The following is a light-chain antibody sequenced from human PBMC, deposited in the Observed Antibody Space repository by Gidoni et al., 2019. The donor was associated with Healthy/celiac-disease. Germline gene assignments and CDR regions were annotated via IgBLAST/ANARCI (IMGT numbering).Light chain of an antibody. V-gene: IGLV2-14*01. CDR2: EVS. CDR1: SSDVGGYNY. J-gene: IGLJ3*02. Sequence: QSALTQPASVSGSPGQSITISCTGTSSDVGGYNYVSWYQQHPGKAPKLMIYEVSNRPSGVSNRFSGSKSGNTASLTISGLQAEDEADYYCSSYTSSSTEVFGGGTKLXV. CDR3: SSYTSSSTEV.